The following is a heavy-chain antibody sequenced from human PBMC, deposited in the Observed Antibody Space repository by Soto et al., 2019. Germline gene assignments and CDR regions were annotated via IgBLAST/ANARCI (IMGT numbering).Heavy chain of an antibody. CDR2: INPNSGGT. V-gene: IGHV1-2*04. CDR1: GYTFTGYY. CDR3: ARARVLRDIVVVPAANDAFDI. D-gene: IGHD2-2*01. Sequence: ASVKVSCKASGYTFTGYYMHWVRQAPGQGLEWMGWINPNSGGTNYAQKFQGWVTMTRDTSISTAYMELSRLRSDDTAVYYCARARVLRDIVVVPAANDAFDIWGQGTMVTVSS. J-gene: IGHJ3*02.